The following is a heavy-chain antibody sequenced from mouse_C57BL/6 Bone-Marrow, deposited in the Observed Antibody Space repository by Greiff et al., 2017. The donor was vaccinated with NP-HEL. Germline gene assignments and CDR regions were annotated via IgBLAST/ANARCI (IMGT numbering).Heavy chain of an antibody. CDR2: IYPGDGDT. J-gene: IGHJ2*01. D-gene: IGHD1-1*01. Sequence: QVQLQQSGPELVTPGASVTISCKASGSAFSSSWMNWVTQGPGKGLEWIGRIYPGDGDTNYNGKFKGKATLTADKSSSTAYMQLSSLTSEDSAVYFCARGRYYGSSLDYWGQGTTLTVSS. V-gene: IGHV1-82*01. CDR1: GSAFSSSW. CDR3: ARGRYYGSSLDY.